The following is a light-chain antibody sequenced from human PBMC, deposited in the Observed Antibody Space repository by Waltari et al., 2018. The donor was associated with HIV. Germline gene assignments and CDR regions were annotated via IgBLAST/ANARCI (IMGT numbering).Light chain of an antibody. CDR1: SRDVGAYRY. CDR3: SSYAGDHTYV. CDR2: YVT. Sequence: ALTQPASVSGSPGQSITIACSGSSRDVGAYRYVSWYQQHSGEVPKGLIYYVTKRRKGVSSRFSGSKSGNTASLTISGLQVEDEAEYYCSSYAGDHTYVFGSGTMVTVL. J-gene: IGLJ1*01. V-gene: IGLV2-14*03.